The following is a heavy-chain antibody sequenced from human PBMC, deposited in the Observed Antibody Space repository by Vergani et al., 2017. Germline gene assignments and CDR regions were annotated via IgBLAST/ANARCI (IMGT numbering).Heavy chain of an antibody. CDR1: GYTLTDSS. CDR2: FAPEDGAI. V-gene: IGHV1-24*01. CDR3: ATATSRGDFGEWFDP. J-gene: IGHJ5*02. Sequence: QVQLVQSGAEVKKPGASVKVSCKVSGYTLTDSSMHWVRQAPGKGLEWMGGFAPEDGAIIYAQKFQGSVTRTEDTSTDTAYMELSRLRSEDSAVDYCATATSRGDFGEWFDPWGQGTLVTVSS. D-gene: IGHD3-10*01.